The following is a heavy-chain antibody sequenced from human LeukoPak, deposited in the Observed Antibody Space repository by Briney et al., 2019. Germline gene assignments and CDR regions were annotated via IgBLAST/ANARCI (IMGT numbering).Heavy chain of an antibody. J-gene: IGHJ1*01. CDR1: GCTFSSYA. Sequence: GGSVKVSCKASGCTFSSYAISWVRQAPGQGLEWMGWIIPIFGTANYAQKFQGRVTITTDESTSTAYMELSSLRSEDTAVYYCASSGPIVVVPAAMFFQHWGQGTLVSVSS. CDR2: IIPIFGTA. V-gene: IGHV1-69*05. D-gene: IGHD2-2*01. CDR3: ASSGPIVVVPAAMFFQH.